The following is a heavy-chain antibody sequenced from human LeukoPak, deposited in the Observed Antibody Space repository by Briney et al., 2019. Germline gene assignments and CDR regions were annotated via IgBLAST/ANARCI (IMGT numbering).Heavy chain of an antibody. Sequence: SETLSLTCTVSGGSVSSGSYYWSWIRQPPGKGLEWIGYIYHSRSTYYNPSLKSRVTISVDRSKNQFSLKLSSVTAADTAVYYCARAHYGSGSYSFDYWGQGTLVTVSS. CDR2: IYHSRST. V-gene: IGHV4-30-2*01. D-gene: IGHD3-10*01. CDR3: ARAHYGSGSYSFDY. CDR1: GGSVSSGSYY. J-gene: IGHJ4*02.